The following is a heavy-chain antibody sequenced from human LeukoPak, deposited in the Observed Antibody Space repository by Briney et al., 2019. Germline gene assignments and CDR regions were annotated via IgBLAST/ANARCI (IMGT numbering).Heavy chain of an antibody. CDR3: ARGLSVTMVRGAAFDY. Sequence: PSETLSLTCTVSGYSISSGYYWGWIRQPPGKGLEWIGSIYHSGSTYYNPSLKSRVTISVDTSKNQFSLKLSSVTAADTAVYYCARGLSVTMVRGAAFDYWGQGTLVTVSS. V-gene: IGHV4-38-2*02. J-gene: IGHJ4*02. CDR1: GYSISSGYY. CDR2: IYHSGST. D-gene: IGHD3-10*01.